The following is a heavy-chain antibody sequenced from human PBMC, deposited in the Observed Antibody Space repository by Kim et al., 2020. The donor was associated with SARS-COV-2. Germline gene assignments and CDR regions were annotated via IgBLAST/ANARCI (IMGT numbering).Heavy chain of an antibody. CDR3: ARDSTGGWLVRGWFDP. Sequence: ASVKVSCKASGYTFTSYYMHWVRQAPGQGLEWMGIINPSGGSTSYAQKFQGRVTMTRDTSTSTVYMELSSLRSEDTAVYYCARDSTGGWLVRGWFDPWGQGTLVTVSS. D-gene: IGHD6-19*01. J-gene: IGHJ5*02. V-gene: IGHV1-46*01. CDR2: INPSGGST. CDR1: GYTFTSYY.